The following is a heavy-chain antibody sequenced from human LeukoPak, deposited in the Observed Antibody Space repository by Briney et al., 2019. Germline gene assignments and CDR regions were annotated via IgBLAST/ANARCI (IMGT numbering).Heavy chain of an antibody. CDR2: INHSGST. CDR1: GGSFSGYY. V-gene: IGHV4-34*01. Sequence: PSETLSLTCAVYGGSFSGYYWSWIRQPPGKGLEWIGEINHSGSTNYNPSLKSRVTISVDTSKNQFSLKLSSVTAADTAVYYCARAGYYDFWSGFSAFDIWGQGTMVTVSS. J-gene: IGHJ3*02. D-gene: IGHD3-3*01. CDR3: ARAGYYDFWSGFSAFDI.